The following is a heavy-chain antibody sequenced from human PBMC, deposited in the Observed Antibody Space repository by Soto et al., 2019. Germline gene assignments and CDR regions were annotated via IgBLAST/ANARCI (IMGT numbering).Heavy chain of an antibody. CDR1: GLTFSSYA. CDR2: ISGSGGST. CDR3: AKEPTSRGYIDY. J-gene: IGHJ4*02. V-gene: IGHV3-23*01. Sequence: GGSLRLSCVASGLTFSSYAMSWVRQAPGKGLEWVSAISGSGGSTFYADSVKGRFTISRDNSKNTLYLQMNSLSAEDTAVYYCAKEPTSRGYIDYWGQGTLVTVSS. D-gene: IGHD6-13*01.